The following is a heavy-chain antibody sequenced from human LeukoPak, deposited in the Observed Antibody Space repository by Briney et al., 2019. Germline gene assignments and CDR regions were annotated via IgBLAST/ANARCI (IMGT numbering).Heavy chain of an antibody. CDR2: INSDGSST. J-gene: IGHJ6*03. CDR3: ARDISSGYYYYYYYMDV. V-gene: IGHV3-74*01. D-gene: IGHD3-22*01. Sequence: GGSLRLSCAASGFTFSSYWMHWVRQAPGKGLVWVSRINSDGSSTSYADSVKGRFTISRDNAKNSLYLQMNSLRAEDTAVYYCARDISSGYYYYYYYMDVWGKGTTVTISS. CDR1: GFTFSSYW.